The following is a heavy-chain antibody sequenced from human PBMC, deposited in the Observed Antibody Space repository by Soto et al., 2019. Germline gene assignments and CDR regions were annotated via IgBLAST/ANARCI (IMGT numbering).Heavy chain of an antibody. CDR1: GVMCSGYD. CDR2: IGTAGDP. Sequence: GGSLRISGIASGVMCSGYDIRWVRKATGEGLEWVSAIGTAGDPYYSGSVKGRFTISRGNAENSLYLQMNSLRAGDTAVYYCARAGYEISGYGPYYYYVMDVWGQGTTVTVSS. J-gene: IGHJ6*02. D-gene: IGHD3-22*01. CDR3: ARAGYEISGYGPYYYYVMDV. V-gene: IGHV3-13*05.